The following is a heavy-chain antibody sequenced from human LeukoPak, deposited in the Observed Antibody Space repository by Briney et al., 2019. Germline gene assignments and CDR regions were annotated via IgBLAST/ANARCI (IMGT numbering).Heavy chain of an antibody. D-gene: IGHD3-22*01. CDR2: ISAYNGNT. J-gene: IGHJ4*02. V-gene: IGHV1-18*01. Sequence: GASVKVSCKASGYTFTSYGISWVRQAPGQGLEWMGWISAYNGNTNYAQKLQGRVTMTTDTSTSTAYMELRSLRSDDTAVYYCARALDYYDSSGYVDYWGQGTLVTVSS. CDR3: ARALDYYDSSGYVDY. CDR1: GYTFTSYG.